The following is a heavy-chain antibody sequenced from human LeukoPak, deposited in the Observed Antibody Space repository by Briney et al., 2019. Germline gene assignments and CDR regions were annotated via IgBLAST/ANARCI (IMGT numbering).Heavy chain of an antibody. Sequence: GRCLRLSCAASGFTFSGHWMHWVRQAPGKALVCVSRINSEGSLTTYADSVKGRFTISRDNAKNTFYLQMNSLRAEDTAVYYCARGTLEATSDYWGQGTLVTVSS. V-gene: IGHV3-74*01. J-gene: IGHJ4*02. CDR1: GFTFSGHW. CDR2: INSEGSLT. CDR3: ARGTLEATSDY. D-gene: IGHD1-26*01.